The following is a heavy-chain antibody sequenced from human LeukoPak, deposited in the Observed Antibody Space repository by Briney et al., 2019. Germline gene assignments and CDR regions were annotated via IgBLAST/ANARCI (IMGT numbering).Heavy chain of an antibody. CDR1: AFTFSSYA. V-gene: IGHV3-30-3*01. D-gene: IGHD6-19*01. CDR2: ISYDVNTK. Sequence: GRSLRLSCAASAFTFSSYAMHRVRQAPGKGLEWVAVISYDVNTKYYADSVKGRFTISRDNSQNTLYLQMNSLRAEDTAVYYCAILSAWLNSVFDYWGQGTLVTVSS. J-gene: IGHJ4*02. CDR3: AILSAWLNSVFDY.